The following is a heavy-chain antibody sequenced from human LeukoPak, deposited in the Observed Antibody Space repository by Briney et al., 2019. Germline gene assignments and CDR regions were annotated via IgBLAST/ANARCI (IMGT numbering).Heavy chain of an antibody. D-gene: IGHD3-16*01. CDR2: IYYSAST. CDR1: GGSISSYY. CDR3: ARAPPLFGLGYYYYGMDV. Sequence: SETLSLTCTVSGGSISSYYWSWIRQPPGKGLEWIGYIYYSASTNYNPSLKSRVTISVDTSKNQFSLKLSSVTAADTAVYYCARAPPLFGLGYYYYGMDVWGQGTTVTVSS. V-gene: IGHV4-59*01. J-gene: IGHJ6*02.